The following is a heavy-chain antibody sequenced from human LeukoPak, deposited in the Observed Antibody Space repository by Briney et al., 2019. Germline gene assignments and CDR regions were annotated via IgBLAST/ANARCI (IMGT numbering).Heavy chain of an antibody. CDR3: ARVLPYDYINRFDR. Sequence: GGSLRLSCAASGFPFSVYSMNWVRQAPGKGLEWVSSISGSSNYVYYADSVKGRFTISRDNAKNSLYLHMNSLRVEDTAVYYCARVLPYDYINRFDRWGQGTLVTVSS. CDR2: ISGSSNYV. J-gene: IGHJ5*02. CDR1: GFPFSVYS. V-gene: IGHV3-21*01. D-gene: IGHD4-11*01.